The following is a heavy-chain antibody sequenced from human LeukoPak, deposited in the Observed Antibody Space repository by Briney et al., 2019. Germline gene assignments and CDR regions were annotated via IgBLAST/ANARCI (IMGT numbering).Heavy chain of an antibody. CDR1: GYTFTGYY. CDR2: INPNSGGT. V-gene: IGHV1-2*02. Sequence: ASVKVSCKASGYTFTGYYMHWVRQAPGQGLEWMGWINPNSGGTNYAQKFQGRVTMTEDTSTDTAYMELSSLRSEDTAVYYCATALAVVRGVRDAFDIWGQGTMVTVSS. CDR3: ATALAVVRGVRDAFDI. D-gene: IGHD3-10*01. J-gene: IGHJ3*02.